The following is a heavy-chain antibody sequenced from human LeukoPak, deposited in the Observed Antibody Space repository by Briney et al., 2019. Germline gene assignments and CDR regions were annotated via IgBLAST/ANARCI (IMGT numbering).Heavy chain of an antibody. CDR2: INHSGST. Sequence: SETLSLTCAVYGGSFSGYYWSWIRQPPGKGLEWIGEINHSGSTNYNPSLKSRVTISVDTSKNQFSLKLSSVTAADTAVYYCARGRGYYYDSSGYYGLRAFDIWGQGTMVTVSS. J-gene: IGHJ3*02. CDR1: GGSFSGYY. CDR3: ARGRGYYYDSSGYYGLRAFDI. V-gene: IGHV4-34*01. D-gene: IGHD3-22*01.